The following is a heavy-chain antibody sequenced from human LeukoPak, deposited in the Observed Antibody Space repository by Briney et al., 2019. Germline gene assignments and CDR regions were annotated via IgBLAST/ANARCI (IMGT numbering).Heavy chain of an antibody. CDR1: GFTFSSYA. CDR2: ISYDGSNK. CDR3: ARVIGLVDYFDY. D-gene: IGHD2/OR15-2a*01. Sequence: GGSLRLSCAASGFTFSSYAMHWVRQAPGKGLEWVAVISYDGSNKYYADSVKGRFTISRDNSKNTLHLQMNSLRAEDTAVYYCARVIGLVDYFDYWGQGTLVTVSS. J-gene: IGHJ4*02. V-gene: IGHV3-30-3*01.